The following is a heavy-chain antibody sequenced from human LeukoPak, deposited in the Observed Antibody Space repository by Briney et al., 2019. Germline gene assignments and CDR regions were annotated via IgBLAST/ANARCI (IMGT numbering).Heavy chain of an antibody. D-gene: IGHD5-12*01. CDR3: AKDLLRATGNGGYYMDV. J-gene: IGHJ6*03. CDR2: ISYDGGNK. Sequence: GGSLRLSCAASGFNFSSYTMHWVRQAPGKGLEWVAVISYDGGNKYYADSVKGRFTISRDNAKNTLYLQMNSLRTDDTAVYYCAKDLLRATGNGGYYMDVWGKGTTVIVSS. CDR1: GFNFSSYT. V-gene: IGHV3-30*04.